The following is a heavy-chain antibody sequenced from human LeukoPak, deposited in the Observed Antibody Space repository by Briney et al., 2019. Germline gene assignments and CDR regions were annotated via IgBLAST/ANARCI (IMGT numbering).Heavy chain of an antibody. CDR3: ARDEVVGITMIVDSGGAFDI. CDR2: VSFDSNNL. D-gene: IGHD3-22*01. V-gene: IGHV3-33*05. CDR1: GFTFSTYG. Sequence: PGGSLRLSCAASGFTFSTYGMHWVRQAPGKGLEWVAVVSFDSNNLYYADSVKGRFTISRDNSKNTLYLQMNSLRAEDTAVYYCARDEVVGITMIVDSGGAFDIWGQGTMVTVSS. J-gene: IGHJ3*02.